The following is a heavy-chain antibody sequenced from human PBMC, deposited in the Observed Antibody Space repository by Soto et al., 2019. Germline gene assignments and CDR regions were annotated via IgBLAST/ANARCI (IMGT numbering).Heavy chain of an antibody. V-gene: IGHV3-23*01. CDR1: GFTFSSYA. J-gene: IGHJ4*02. CDR2: ISGSGGST. Sequence: PVGSLRLSCAASGFTFSSYAMSWVRQAPGKGLEWVSAISGSGGSTYYADSVKGRFTISRDNSKNTLYLQMNSLRAEDTAVYYCAKTLKTVGATGYYDYWGQGTLVTVSS. CDR3: AKTLKTVGATGYYDY. D-gene: IGHD1-26*01.